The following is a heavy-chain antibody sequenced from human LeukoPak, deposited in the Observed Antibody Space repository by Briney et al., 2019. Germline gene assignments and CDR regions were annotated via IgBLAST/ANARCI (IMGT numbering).Heavy chain of an antibody. V-gene: IGHV4-59*01. J-gene: IGHJ4*02. CDR3: ARSRYFDWLGFDY. CDR1: GGSISSYY. CDR2: IYYSGST. Sequence: SETLSLTCTVSGGSISSYYWSWIRQPPGKGLEWIGYIYYSGSTNYNPSLKSRVTISVDTSKNQFSLKLSSVTAADTAVYYCARSRYFDWLGFDYWGQGTLVTVSS. D-gene: IGHD3-9*01.